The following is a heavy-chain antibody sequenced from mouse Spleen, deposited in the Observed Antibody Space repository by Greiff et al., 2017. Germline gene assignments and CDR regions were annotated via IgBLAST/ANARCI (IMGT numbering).Heavy chain of an antibody. J-gene: IGHJ4*01. D-gene: IGHD2-2*01. CDR2: IYPGSGST. Sequence: QVQLQQPGAELVQPGASVQMSCKASGYTFTSYWITWVKQRPGQGLEWIGDIYPGSGSTNYNEKFKSKATLTVDTSSSTAYMQLSSLTSEDSAVYYCARGGLPRGLDDMDYWGQGNTVTVSS. CDR1: GYTFTSYW. CDR3: ARGGLPRGLDDMDY. V-gene: IGHV1-55*01.